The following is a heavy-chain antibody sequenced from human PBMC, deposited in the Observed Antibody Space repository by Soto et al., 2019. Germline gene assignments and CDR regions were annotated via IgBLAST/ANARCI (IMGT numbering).Heavy chain of an antibody. CDR3: ARVGSGSYYWFDP. D-gene: IGHD3-10*01. V-gene: IGHV4-34*01. CDR1: GGSFSGYY. J-gene: IGHJ5*02. CDR2: INHSGNT. Sequence: PSETLSLTCAVCGGSFSGYYWSWIRQPPGKGLEWIGEINHSGNTNYNPSHKSRDNISVDTSKNQFSLKLSSVTAADSAVYYCARVGSGSYYWFDPWGQGTLVTVSS.